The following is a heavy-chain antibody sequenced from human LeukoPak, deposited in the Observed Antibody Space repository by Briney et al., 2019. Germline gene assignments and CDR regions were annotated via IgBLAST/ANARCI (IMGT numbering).Heavy chain of an antibody. V-gene: IGHV3-64D*09. CDR2: ISSDGGST. D-gene: IGHD5-18*01. J-gene: IGHJ4*02. CDR3: VLAMVGIGFDY. Sequence: GGSLRLSCSASGFTFSSYAMHWVRQAPGKGLEYVSAISSDGGSTYYADSVKGRFTISRDNSKNTLYLQMSSLRAEDTAVYYCVLAMVGIGFDYWGEGAHVTDSS. CDR1: GFTFSSYA.